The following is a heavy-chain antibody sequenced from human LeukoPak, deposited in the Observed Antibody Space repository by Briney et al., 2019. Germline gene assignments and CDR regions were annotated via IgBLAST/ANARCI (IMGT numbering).Heavy chain of an antibody. J-gene: IGHJ5*02. Sequence: SETLSLTCAVSGGSISSGGYYWSWIRQPPGKGLEWIGYIYHSGSTYYNPSLKSRVTISVDRSKNQFSLKLSSVTAADTAVYYCARGLEYYDFWSGYYNNWFDPWGQGTLVTVSS. CDR1: GGSISSGGYY. D-gene: IGHD3-3*01. CDR2: IYHSGST. V-gene: IGHV4-30-2*01. CDR3: ARGLEYYDFWSGYYNNWFDP.